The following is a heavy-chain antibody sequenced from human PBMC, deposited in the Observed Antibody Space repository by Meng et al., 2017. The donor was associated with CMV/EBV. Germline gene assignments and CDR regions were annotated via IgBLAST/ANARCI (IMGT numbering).Heavy chain of an antibody. V-gene: IGHV3-9*01. CDR2: ISWNSGSI. CDR1: GFTFDDYA. Sequence: GESLKISCAASGFTFDDYAMHWVRQAPGKGLEWVSGISWNSGSIGYADSVKGRFTISRDNAKNSLYLQMNSLRAEDTAVYYCTTIYGIPRRGYSGYGAADAFDIWGQGTMVTVSS. CDR3: TTIYGIPRRGYSGYGAADAFDI. J-gene: IGHJ3*02. D-gene: IGHD5-12*01.